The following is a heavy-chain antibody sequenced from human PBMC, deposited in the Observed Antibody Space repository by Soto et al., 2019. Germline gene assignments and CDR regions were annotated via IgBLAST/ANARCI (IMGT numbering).Heavy chain of an antibody. V-gene: IGHV3-23*01. CDR2: ITDNGGST. Sequence: EVQLLESGGGLVQAGGSLRLSCAASGFTFSRDGMSWVRQAPGKGLEWVSLITDNGGSTYYADSVKGRFTISRDNTKNTLFLQMNSLRADDTAVYYCAKDRATTTAFDYWGQGALVTVSS. D-gene: IGHD4-17*01. CDR1: GFTFSRDG. CDR3: AKDRATTTAFDY. J-gene: IGHJ4*02.